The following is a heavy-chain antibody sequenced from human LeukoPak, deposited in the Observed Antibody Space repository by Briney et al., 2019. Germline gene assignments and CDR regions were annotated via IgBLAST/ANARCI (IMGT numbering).Heavy chain of an antibody. Sequence: GRSLRLSCAASGFTFSSYAMHWVRQAPGKGLEYVSVINTDGRITYYADSVKGRFTISRDNSKNTVYLQMGSLRGEDMAVYYCTRDGGSFCDFDYWGQGALVTVSS. CDR1: GFTFSSYA. CDR2: INTDGRIT. CDR3: TRDGGSFCDFDY. V-gene: IGHV3-64*02. J-gene: IGHJ4*02. D-gene: IGHD1-26*01.